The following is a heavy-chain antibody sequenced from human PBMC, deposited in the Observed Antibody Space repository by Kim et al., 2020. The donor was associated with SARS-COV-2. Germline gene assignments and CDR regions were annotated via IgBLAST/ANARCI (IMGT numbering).Heavy chain of an antibody. CDR3: ARVSGVWGSYFLDY. Sequence: SETLSLTCTVSGGSISSYYWSWIRQPPRKGLTWIGYIEYNRSKKYKTSLKSRVTISVDTSKNQFSLKLSSVTAADTAVYYCARVSGVWGSYFLDYWGQGTLVTVSS. CDR1: GGSISSYY. CDR2: IEYNRSK. V-gene: IGHV4-59*01. D-gene: IGHD3-16*01. J-gene: IGHJ4*02.